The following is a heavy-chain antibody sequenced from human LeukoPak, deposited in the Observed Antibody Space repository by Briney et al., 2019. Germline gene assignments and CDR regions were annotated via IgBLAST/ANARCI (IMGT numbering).Heavy chain of an antibody. J-gene: IGHJ4*02. CDR1: GGSISSGSYY. V-gene: IGHV4-61*02. D-gene: IGHD1-26*01. CDR2: IHTSGST. CDR3: ASGGSYSDYFDY. Sequence: PSETLSLTCTVSGGSISSGSYYWSWIRQPAGKGLEWIGRIHTSGSTNYNPSLESRVTISLDTSKNQFSLKLSSVTAADTAVYYCASGGSYSDYFDYWGQGTLVTVSS.